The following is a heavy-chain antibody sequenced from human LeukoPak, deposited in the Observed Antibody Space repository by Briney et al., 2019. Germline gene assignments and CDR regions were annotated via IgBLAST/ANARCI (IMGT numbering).Heavy chain of an antibody. Sequence: SETLSLTCTVSGYSISSGYYWGWIRQPPGKGLEWIGSIYHSGSTYYNPSLKSRVTISVDTSKNQFSLKLSSVTAADTAVYYCARGDSYYYGSGSYYKSGAFDIWGQGTMVTVSS. CDR2: IYHSGST. CDR1: GYSISSGYY. CDR3: ARGDSYYYGSGSYYKSGAFDI. J-gene: IGHJ3*02. D-gene: IGHD3-10*01. V-gene: IGHV4-38-2*02.